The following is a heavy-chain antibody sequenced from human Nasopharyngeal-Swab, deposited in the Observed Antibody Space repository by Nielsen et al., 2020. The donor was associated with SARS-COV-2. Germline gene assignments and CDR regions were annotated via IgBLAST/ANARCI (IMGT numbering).Heavy chain of an antibody. V-gene: IGHV1-2*06. J-gene: IGHJ4*02. CDR1: GYTFTNYY. Sequence: ASVKVSCKTSGYTFTNYYMHWVRQAPGQGLEWMGRINPNSGGTNYAQKFQGRVTMTRDTSISTAYMELSRLRSDDTAVYYCARDLGYIRYCSGGSCYQDYWGQGTLVTVSS. D-gene: IGHD2-15*01. CDR2: INPNSGGT. CDR3: ARDLGYIRYCSGGSCYQDY.